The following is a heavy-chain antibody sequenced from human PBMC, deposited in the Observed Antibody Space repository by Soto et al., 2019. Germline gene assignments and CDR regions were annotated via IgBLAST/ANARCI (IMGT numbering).Heavy chain of an antibody. D-gene: IGHD3-22*01. V-gene: IGHV4-31*02. CDR3: ARDLVFYYDSSSYYNYNGMDV. Sequence: QHPGKGLECIGYIYYSGSTYYNPSLKSRVTISVDTSKNQFSLLLSSGTAADTAVYYCARDLVFYYDSSSYYNYNGMDVRGHGTTVPVSS. J-gene: IGHJ6*02. CDR2: IYYSGST.